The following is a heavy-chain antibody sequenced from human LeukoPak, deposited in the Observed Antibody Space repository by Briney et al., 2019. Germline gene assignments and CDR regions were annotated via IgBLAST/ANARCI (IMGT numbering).Heavy chain of an antibody. V-gene: IGHV3-23*01. CDR2: ISGSGGST. CDR3: AKIQNWFDP. Sequence: XXXXXKXLEWVSAISGSGGSTYYADSVKGRFTISRDNSKNTLYLQMNSLRAEDTAVYYCAKIQNWFDPWGQGTLVTVSS. J-gene: IGHJ5*02.